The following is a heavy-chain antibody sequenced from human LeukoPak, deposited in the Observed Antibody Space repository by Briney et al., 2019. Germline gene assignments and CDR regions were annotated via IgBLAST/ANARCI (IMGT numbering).Heavy chain of an antibody. CDR3: AKVRGAVAMTFLDY. V-gene: IGHV3-23*01. J-gene: IGHJ4*02. CDR1: GFTFTTYA. Sequence: GQSLRLSCAASGFTFTTYAMSWVRQAPGRGLEWVSAIRGRGGTTYYARSVKGRFTISRDNSKNTVSLQMNSLRAEDTAVYYCAKVRGAVAMTFLDYWGQGTLVTVSS. D-gene: IGHD6-19*01. CDR2: IRGRGGTT.